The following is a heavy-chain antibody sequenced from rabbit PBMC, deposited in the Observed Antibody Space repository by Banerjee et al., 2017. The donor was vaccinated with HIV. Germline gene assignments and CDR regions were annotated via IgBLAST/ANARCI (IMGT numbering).Heavy chain of an antibody. J-gene: IGHJ4*01. D-gene: IGHD1-1*01. CDR3: ARGGTGYLRYFNL. V-gene: IGHV1S45*01. CDR1: GFSFSYKYV. CDR2: INTSSGNT. Sequence: QEQVVESGGGLVKPEGSLTLTCTASGFSFSYKYVMCWVRQAPGKGLEWIACINTSSGNTVYASWAKGRFTISKTSSTTVTLQMTSLTAADTATYFCARGGTGYLRYFNLRGPGTLVTVS.